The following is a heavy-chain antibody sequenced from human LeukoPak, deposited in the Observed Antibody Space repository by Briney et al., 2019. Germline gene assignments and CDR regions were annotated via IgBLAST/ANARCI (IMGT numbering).Heavy chain of an antibody. CDR2: IYYSGST. J-gene: IGHJ6*03. V-gene: IGHV4-59*01. Sequence: KPSETLSLTCTVSGGSISSYYWSWIRQPPGKGLEWIGYIYYSGSTNYNPSLKSRVTISVDTSKNQFSLKLSSVTAADTAVYYCARTYPPYYYYMDVWGKGTTVTVSS. CDR3: ARTYPPYYYYMDV. CDR1: GGSISSYY.